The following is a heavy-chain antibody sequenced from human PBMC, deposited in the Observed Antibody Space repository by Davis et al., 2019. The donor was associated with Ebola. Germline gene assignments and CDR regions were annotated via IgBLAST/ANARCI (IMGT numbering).Heavy chain of an antibody. CDR3: VRYSMGVFDY. Sequence: GESLKISCAASGFTFSDYYMSWIRQAPGKGLEWVSYISSSSSYTNYADSVKGRFTISRDNAKNSLYLQMNSLRDEDTAVYYCVRYSMGVFDYWGQGTLVTVSS. V-gene: IGHV3-11*06. CDR1: GFTFSDYY. CDR2: ISSSSSYT. J-gene: IGHJ4*02. D-gene: IGHD6-13*01.